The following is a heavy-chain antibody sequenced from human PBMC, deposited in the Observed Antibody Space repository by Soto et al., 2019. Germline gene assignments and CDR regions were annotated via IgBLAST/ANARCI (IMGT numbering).Heavy chain of an antibody. J-gene: IGHJ5*02. V-gene: IGHV4-34*01. CDR2: INHSGST. CDR3: ASDPNTGWFDP. CDR1: GGSFSGYY. Sequence: SETLSLTCAVYGGSFSGYYWSWIRQPPGKGLEWIGEINHSGSTNYNPSLKSRVTISADTSKNQFSLKLSSVTAADTAVYYCASDPNTGWFDPWGQGTLVTVS. D-gene: IGHD2-8*02.